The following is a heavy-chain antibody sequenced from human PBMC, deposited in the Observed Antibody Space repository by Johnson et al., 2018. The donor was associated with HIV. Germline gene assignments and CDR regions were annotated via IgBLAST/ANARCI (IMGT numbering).Heavy chain of an antibody. CDR3: ARMGANAFDI. CDR1: GFTFSDFF. D-gene: IGHD1-26*01. V-gene: IGHV3-11*04. CDR2: MSTSGSTK. J-gene: IGHJ3*02. Sequence: QVQLVESGGGLVKPGGSLRLSCAASGFTFSDFFMSWIRQAPGKGLEWVAYMSTSGSTKFYADSVKGRFTISRDNAKNSLYLQMNSMRAADTAVYYCARMGANAFDIWGQGTMVTVCS.